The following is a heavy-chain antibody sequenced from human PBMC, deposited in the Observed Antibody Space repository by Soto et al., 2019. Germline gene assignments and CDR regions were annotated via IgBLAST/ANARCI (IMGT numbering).Heavy chain of an antibody. V-gene: IGHV4-31*03. D-gene: IGHD3-10*01. CDR3: ARDGGAEGSGSYYKGDAFDI. J-gene: IGHJ3*02. CDR2: IYYSGST. Sequence: SETLSLTCTVSGGSIISGGYYFICIRQHPWNGLELIGYIYYSGSTYYNPSLKSRVTISVDTSKNQFSLKLSSVTAADTAVYYCARDGGAEGSGSYYKGDAFDIWGQGTMVTVSS. CDR1: GGSIISGGYY.